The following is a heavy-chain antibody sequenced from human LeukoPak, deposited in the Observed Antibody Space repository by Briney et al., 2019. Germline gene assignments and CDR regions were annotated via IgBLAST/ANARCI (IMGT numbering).Heavy chain of an antibody. CDR3: ARGLPNWKPFDY. D-gene: IGHD1-1*01. CDR2: MNPNSGNT. Sequence: ASVKVSCKASGYTFTSYDINWVRQATGQGLEWMGWMNPNSGNTGYAQKFQGRVTMTRNTSISTAYMELSSLRSEDTAVYYCARGLPNWKPFDYWGQGTLVTVSS. J-gene: IGHJ4*02. CDR1: GYTFTSYD. V-gene: IGHV1-8*01.